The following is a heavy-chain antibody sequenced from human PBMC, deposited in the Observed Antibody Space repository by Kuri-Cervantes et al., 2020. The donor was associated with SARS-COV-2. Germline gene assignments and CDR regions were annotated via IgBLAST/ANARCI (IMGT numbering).Heavy chain of an antibody. J-gene: IGHJ3*02. Sequence: GSLRLSCAASGGAINTYNWWTWVRQPPGKGLQWIGEIFHDGSTKFNPSLSLKGRVTMSLDKSKNQFSLNLTSVTAADTAVYYCARESTYTFDIWGQGTLVTVSS. CDR1: GGAINTYNW. V-gene: IGHV4-4*02. D-gene: IGHD2-2*02. CDR2: IFHDGST. CDR3: ARESTYTFDI.